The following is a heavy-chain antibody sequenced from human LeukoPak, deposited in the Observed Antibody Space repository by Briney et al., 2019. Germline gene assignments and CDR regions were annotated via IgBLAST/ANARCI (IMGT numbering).Heavy chain of an antibody. D-gene: IGHD6-13*01. CDR2: ISYDGSNK. CDR1: GFTFSSYA. J-gene: IGHJ4*02. Sequence: GGSLRLSCAASGFTFSSYAMHWVRQAPGKGLEWVAVISYDGSNKYYADSVKGRFTISRDNSKNTLYLQMNSLRAEDTAVYYCAKVRQQLADYWGQGTLDTVSS. CDR3: AKVRQQLADY. V-gene: IGHV3-30-3*01.